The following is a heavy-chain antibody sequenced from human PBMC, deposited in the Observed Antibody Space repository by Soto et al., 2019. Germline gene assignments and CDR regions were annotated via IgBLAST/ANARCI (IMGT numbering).Heavy chain of an antibody. D-gene: IGHD3-22*01. CDR2: TYYRSKWYN. CDR3: ARDQVDSSGYGDYYYYGMDV. V-gene: IGHV6-1*01. J-gene: IGHJ6*02. Sequence: PSQPLSPTFAISGDSVSSNSAAWNWIRQSPSRGLEWLGRTYYRSKWYNDYAVSVKSRITINPDTSKNQFSLQLNSVTPEDTAVYYCARDQVDSSGYGDYYYYGMDVWGQGTTVTVSS. CDR1: GDSVSSNSAA.